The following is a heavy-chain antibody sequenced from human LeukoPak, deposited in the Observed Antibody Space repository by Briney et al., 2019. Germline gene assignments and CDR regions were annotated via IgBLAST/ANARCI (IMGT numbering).Heavy chain of an antibody. J-gene: IGHJ3*02. CDR3: ARDSISVLGYDVFDI. CDR2: IHHSGST. Sequence: SETLSLTCAVSGDSISSNWWTWVRQPPGKGLEWIGEIHHSGSTNYSPSLKSRVTVSVDNSRNDFSLSLTSVRAEDTAVYYCARDSISVLGYDVFDIWGQGTMVTVSS. D-gene: IGHD3-10*01. CDR1: GDSISSNW. V-gene: IGHV4-4*02.